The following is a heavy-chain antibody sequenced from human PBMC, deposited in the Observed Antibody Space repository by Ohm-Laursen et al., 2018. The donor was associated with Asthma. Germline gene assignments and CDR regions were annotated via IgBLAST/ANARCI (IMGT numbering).Heavy chain of an antibody. Sequence: SLRLSCTASGFTFSSYTMNWVRQAPGKGLEWVSIISGLDNGAYTYYADSVRGRFTISRDNSKSTLFLQMNNLRAEDTAVYYCARETATGSQNIHYYDLDVWGQGTTVIVSS. CDR2: ISGLDNGAYT. CDR3: ARETATGSQNIHYYDLDV. D-gene: IGHD2-15*01. J-gene: IGHJ6*02. CDR1: GFTFSSYT. V-gene: IGHV3-23*01.